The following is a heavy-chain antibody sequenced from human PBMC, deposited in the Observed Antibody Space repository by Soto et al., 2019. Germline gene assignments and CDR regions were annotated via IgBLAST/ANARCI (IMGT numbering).Heavy chain of an antibody. D-gene: IGHD1-20*01. J-gene: IGHJ4*02. Sequence: QLQLQESGPGLVKSSETLSLTCSVSGASVSSSHYWGWIRQPPGKGLEWIGSVSYSGSPYYSPSFSSRITISVDTSNNQFSLRVRSATATDTAVYFCARHYNTGAFFDYWGQGKLVTVSS. CDR1: GASVSSSHY. V-gene: IGHV4-39*01. CDR3: ARHYNTGAFFDY. CDR2: VSYSGSP.